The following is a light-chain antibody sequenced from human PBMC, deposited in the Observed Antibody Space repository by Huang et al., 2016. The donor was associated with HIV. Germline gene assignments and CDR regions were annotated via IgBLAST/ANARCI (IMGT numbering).Light chain of an antibody. V-gene: IGKV3-15*01. CDR1: QSVSSN. J-gene: IGKJ5*01. CDR2: GAS. CDR3: QQYNNWPPIT. Sequence: EIVMTQSPATLSVSPGGRATLSCRASQSVSSNLAWYQQKPGQAPRLLIYGASTRAPGIPATFSGSGSGTEFTLTISSLQSEDFAVYYCQQYNNWPPITFGQGTRLEMK.